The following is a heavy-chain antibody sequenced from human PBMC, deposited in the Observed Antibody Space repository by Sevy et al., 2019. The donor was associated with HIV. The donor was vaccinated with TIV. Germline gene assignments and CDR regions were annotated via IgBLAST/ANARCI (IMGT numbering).Heavy chain of an antibody. CDR3: ARVQDGGFFDH. D-gene: IGHD3-16*01. V-gene: IGHV4-59*01. J-gene: IGHJ4*02. CDR2: IYYSGST. CDR1: GSSISSYC. Sequence: SETLSLTCSVSGSSISSYCWSWIRQSPGKGLEWIGCIYYSGSTSYNPSLKSRVTMSLETSKKHLTLNLSSVTAADTAVYYCARVQDGGFFDHWGQGTLVTVSS.